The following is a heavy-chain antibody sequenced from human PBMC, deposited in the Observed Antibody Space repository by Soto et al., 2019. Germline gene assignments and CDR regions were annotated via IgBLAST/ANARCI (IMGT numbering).Heavy chain of an antibody. CDR3: ARDRRRFGELDYYYYGMDV. J-gene: IGHJ6*02. V-gene: IGHV4-31*03. D-gene: IGHD3-10*01. Sequence: SETLSLTCTVSGGSISSGGYYWSWIRQHPGKGLEWIGYIYYSGSTYYNPSLKSRVTISVDTSKNQFSLKLSSVTAADTAVYYCARDRRRFGELDYYYYGMDVWGQGTTVTVSS. CDR2: IYYSGST. CDR1: GGSISSGGYY.